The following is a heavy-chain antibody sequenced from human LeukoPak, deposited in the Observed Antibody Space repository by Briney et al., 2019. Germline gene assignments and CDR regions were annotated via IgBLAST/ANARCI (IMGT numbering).Heavy chain of an antibody. CDR3: ARDTTYYDSSGYSKRFDY. Sequence: ASVKVSCKASGYTLTDYYMHWVRQAPGQGLEWMGRINPNSGGTNYAQKFQGRVTMTRDTSISTVYMELSRLRSDDTAVYYCARDTTYYDSSGYSKRFDYWGQGTLVTVSS. V-gene: IGHV1-2*06. J-gene: IGHJ4*02. CDR2: INPNSGGT. D-gene: IGHD3-22*01. CDR1: GYTLTDYY.